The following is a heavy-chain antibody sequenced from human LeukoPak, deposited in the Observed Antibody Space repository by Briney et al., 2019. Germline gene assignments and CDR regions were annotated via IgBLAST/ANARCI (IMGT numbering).Heavy chain of an antibody. Sequence: YETLSLTCAVYGGSFRGYYWSWIRQPPGKGLEWIGEINHSGSTNYNPSLKSRVTISLDTSMKKFSLKLNSVTAADTAVYYCASTERCSTTCPLDYWGQGTLVTVSS. J-gene: IGHJ4*01. CDR1: GGSFRGYY. D-gene: IGHD2-2*01. CDR2: INHSGST. V-gene: IGHV4-34*01. CDR3: ASTERCSTTCPLDY.